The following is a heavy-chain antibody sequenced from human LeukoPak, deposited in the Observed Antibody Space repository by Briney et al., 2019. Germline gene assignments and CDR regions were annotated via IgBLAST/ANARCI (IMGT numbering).Heavy chain of an antibody. J-gene: IGHJ4*02. D-gene: IGHD2-21*01. CDR3: IRDEALWRLDY. CDR2: IDERGSNA. V-gene: IGHV3-74*03. CDR1: GFTLSNHW. Sequence: GGSLRLSCAATGFTLSNHWMRWVRQAPGKGLVWVSRIDERGSNAMYADSVKGRFSISRDNAKNTVNLQMNSLRAEDTGVYYCIRDEALWRLDYWGQGTLVTVSS.